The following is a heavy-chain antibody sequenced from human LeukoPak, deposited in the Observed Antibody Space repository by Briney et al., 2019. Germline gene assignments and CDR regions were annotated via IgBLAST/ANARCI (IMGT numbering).Heavy chain of an antibody. CDR3: AGSRYPEPQDLDY. CDR1: GFSFNIYE. Sequence: GGSLRLSCAASGFSFNIYEMNWVRQAPGKGLEWISYISADRNVIYYADSVKGRFIISRDNAKNSLYLQMNSLRAEDTAVYYCAGSRYPEPQDLDYWGQGTLVSVSS. V-gene: IGHV3-48*03. CDR2: ISADRNVI. J-gene: IGHJ4*02. D-gene: IGHD1-14*01.